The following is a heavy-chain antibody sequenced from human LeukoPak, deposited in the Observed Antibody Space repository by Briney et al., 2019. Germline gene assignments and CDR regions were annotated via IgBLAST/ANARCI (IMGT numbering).Heavy chain of an antibody. V-gene: IGHV3-53*01. J-gene: IGHJ6*02. Sequence: GGSLRLSCAASGFTFDDYDMSWVRQAPGKGLEWVSVIYSGGSTYYADSVKGRFTISRDNSKNTLYLQMNSLRAEDTAVYYCARDLRAYGMDVWGQGTTVTVSS. CDR2: IYSGGST. CDR3: ARDLRAYGMDV. CDR1: GFTFDDYD.